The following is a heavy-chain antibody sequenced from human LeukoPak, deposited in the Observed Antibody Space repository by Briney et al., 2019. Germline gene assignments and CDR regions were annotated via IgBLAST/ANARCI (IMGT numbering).Heavy chain of an antibody. CDR1: GFTFSSYG. V-gene: IGHV3-33*06. J-gene: IGHJ4*02. D-gene: IGHD2-2*01. CDR3: AKDTGDYCSSTSCALDY. Sequence: GRSLRLSCAASGFTFSSYGMHWVRQAPGKGLEWVAVIWYDGSNKYYADSVKGRFTISRDNPKNTLYLQMNSLRAEDTAVYYCAKDTGDYCSSTSCALDYWGQGTLVTVSS. CDR2: IWYDGSNK.